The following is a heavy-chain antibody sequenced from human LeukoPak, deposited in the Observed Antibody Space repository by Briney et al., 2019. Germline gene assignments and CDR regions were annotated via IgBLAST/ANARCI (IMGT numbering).Heavy chain of an antibody. J-gene: IGHJ4*02. V-gene: IGHV3-23*01. CDR1: GFTFTSYA. CDR2: NSGSGGST. Sequence: GRSLRLSCAASGFTFTSYAMSWVPQAPGKGLEWVSGNSGSGGSTYYADSVKGRYTISRDNAKNTLYLQMNSLRAEDTAIYFCAISGGYWAWGDWGQGSLVTVSS. D-gene: IGHD1-26*01. CDR3: AISGGYWAWGD.